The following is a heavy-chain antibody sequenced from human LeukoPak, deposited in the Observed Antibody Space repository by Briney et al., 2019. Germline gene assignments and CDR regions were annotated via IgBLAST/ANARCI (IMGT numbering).Heavy chain of an antibody. V-gene: IGHV3-53*01. CDR1: GFTFSSNY. CDR2: IYSGGST. Sequence: GGSLRLSCAAPGFTFSSNYMSWVRQAPGKGLEWVSVIYSGGSTYYADSVKGRFTISRDNSKNTLYLQMNSLRAEDTAVYYCARVIQLWRNGFDYWGQGTLVTVSS. J-gene: IGHJ4*02. CDR3: ARVIQLWRNGFDY. D-gene: IGHD5-18*01.